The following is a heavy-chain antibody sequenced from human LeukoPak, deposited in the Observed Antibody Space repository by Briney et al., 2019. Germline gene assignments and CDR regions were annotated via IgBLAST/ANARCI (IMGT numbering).Heavy chain of an antibody. CDR1: GDSISSGDYY. D-gene: IGHD3-22*01. CDR2: ISSSGST. CDR3: ARGPYSYDSSGAFDI. J-gene: IGHJ3*02. V-gene: IGHV4-61*02. Sequence: PSETLSLTCTVSGDSISSGDYYWSWIRQPAGKGLEGIGRISSSGSTNYNPSLKSRVNISVDTSKNQFSLKLSSVTAADTAVYFCARGPYSYDSSGAFDIWGQGTMVTVSS.